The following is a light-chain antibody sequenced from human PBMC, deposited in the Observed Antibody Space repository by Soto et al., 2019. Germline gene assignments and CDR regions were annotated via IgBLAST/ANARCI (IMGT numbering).Light chain of an antibody. CDR1: DSNIGSNS. CDR2: YNN. Sequence: QAVVTQSPSASGTAGQVVTISCSGGDSNIGSNSVYWYQHLPRMAPKLLIYYNNQRPSGVPDRFSGSRSGTSASLAIVGLRSEDEAVYYCAAWDASLSACVFGNGTKVTVL. CDR3: AAWDASLSACV. J-gene: IGLJ1*01. V-gene: IGLV1-47*02.